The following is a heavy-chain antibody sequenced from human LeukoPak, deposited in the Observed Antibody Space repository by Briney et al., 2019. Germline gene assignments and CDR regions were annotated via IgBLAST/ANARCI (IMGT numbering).Heavy chain of an antibody. CDR2: IYHSGST. Sequence: SETLSLTCTVSGYSISSGYYWGWIRQPPGKGLEWIGSIYHSGSTYYNPSLKSRVTISVDTSKNQFSLKLSSVTAADTAVYYCARLSGSPWYWGQGTLVTVSS. CDR1: GYSISSGYY. D-gene: IGHD1-26*01. V-gene: IGHV4-38-2*02. J-gene: IGHJ4*02. CDR3: ARLSGSPWY.